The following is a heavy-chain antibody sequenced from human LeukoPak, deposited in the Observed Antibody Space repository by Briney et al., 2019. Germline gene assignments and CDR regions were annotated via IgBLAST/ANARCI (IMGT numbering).Heavy chain of an antibody. CDR3: ARDVPVRGVHVY. J-gene: IGHJ4*02. CDR2: ISYDGSKK. V-gene: IGHV3-30*03. D-gene: IGHD3-10*01. Sequence: PGGSLRLSCTASGFTVSNYYMTWVRQAPGKGLEWVAVISYDGSKKYYADSVKGRFTISRDNSKSTLYLQMNSLRSEDTAVYYCARDVPVRGVHVYWGQGTLVTVSP. CDR1: GFTVSNYY.